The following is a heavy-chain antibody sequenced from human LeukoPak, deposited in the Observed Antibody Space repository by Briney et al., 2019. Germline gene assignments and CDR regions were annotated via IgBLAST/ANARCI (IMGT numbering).Heavy chain of an antibody. V-gene: IGHV7-4-1*02. J-gene: IGHJ4*02. D-gene: IGHD6-25*01. CDR1: GYIFTSYV. Sequence: ASVKVSCKASGYIFTSYVMNWVRQAPGHGLEWMGWLITNTGNPTYEQGFAGRFVSSLDTSVSTAYLQISSLKAEDTAVYYCARGGSRGSPAAISDYWGQGTLVTVSS. CDR3: ARGGSRGSPAAISDY. CDR2: LITNTGNP.